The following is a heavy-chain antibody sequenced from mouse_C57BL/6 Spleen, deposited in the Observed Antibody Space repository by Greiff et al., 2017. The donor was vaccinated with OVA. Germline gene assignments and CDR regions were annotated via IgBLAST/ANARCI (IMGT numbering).Heavy chain of an antibody. V-gene: IGHV5-9-1*02. CDR1: GFTFSSYA. J-gene: IGHJ4*01. D-gene: IGHD2-10*02. CDR2: ISSGGDYI. Sequence: EVMLVESGEGLVKPGGSLKLSCAASGFTFSSYAMSWVRQTPEKRLEWVAYISSGGDYIYYADTVKGRFTISRDNARNTLYLQMSSLKSEDTAMYYCTRERYGNYGMDYWGQGTSVTVSS. CDR3: TRERYGNYGMDY.